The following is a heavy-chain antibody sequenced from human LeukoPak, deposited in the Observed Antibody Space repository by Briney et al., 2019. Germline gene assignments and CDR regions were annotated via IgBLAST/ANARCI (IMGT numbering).Heavy chain of an antibody. CDR1: GFTFSSYA. J-gene: IGHJ4*02. CDR3: AKTTTGYSSGRYPGWPADY. V-gene: IGHV3-23*01. Sequence: GGSLRLSCAASGFTFSSYAMYWVRQAPGKGLEWVSGISGSGGRTYYADSVKGRFTISRDNSKNTVYLQMNSLRAEDTAVYYCAKTTTGYSSGRYPGWPADYWGQGTLVTVSS. CDR2: ISGSGGRT. D-gene: IGHD6-19*01.